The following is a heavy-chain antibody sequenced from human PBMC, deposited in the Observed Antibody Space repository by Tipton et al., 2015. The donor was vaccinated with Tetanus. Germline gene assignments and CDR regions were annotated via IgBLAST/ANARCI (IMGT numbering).Heavy chain of an antibody. Sequence: QLVQSGPEVKKPETSVKVSCKASGSSFGGSAVQWVRQTRGQRLEWVGWIVVHSGTTVYAQTFQERVTITRDMSTSTVYMELSSLRPDDTAVYYCARVGFGYSGYHFYGYWGQGTLVTVSS. CDR2: IVVHSGTT. D-gene: IGHD5-12*01. CDR1: GSSFGGSA. CDR3: ARVGFGYSGYHFYGY. J-gene: IGHJ4*02. V-gene: IGHV1-58*01.